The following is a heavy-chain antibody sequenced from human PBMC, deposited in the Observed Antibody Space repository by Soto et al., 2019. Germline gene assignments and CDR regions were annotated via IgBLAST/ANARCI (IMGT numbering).Heavy chain of an antibody. V-gene: IGHV1-46*03. J-gene: IGHJ3*02. CDR2: INPSGGST. CDR3: GRVRARPGDAFDI. D-gene: IGHD6-25*01. CDR1: GYTFTSYY. Sequence: ASVKVSCKASGYTFTSYYMHWVRQAPGQGLEWMGIINPSGGSTSYAQKFQGRVTMTRDTSTSTVYMELSSLRSEDTAVYYCGRVRARPGDAFDIWGQGTMVTVSS.